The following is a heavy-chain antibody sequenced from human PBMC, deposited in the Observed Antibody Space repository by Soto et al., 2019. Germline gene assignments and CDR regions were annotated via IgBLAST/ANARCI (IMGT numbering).Heavy chain of an antibody. J-gene: IGHJ4*02. V-gene: IGHV4-39*01. D-gene: IGHD3-10*01. CDR3: ARQYYFGSGRYYPRPFDF. CDR1: GGSISSSSYY. CDR2: IYYSGNA. Sequence: PSETLSLTCTVSGGSISSSSYYWGWIRQPPGKGLEWIGTIYYSGNAYYNPSLRSRVTISVDTAKSQFSLKLSPVTAADTAVYYCARQYYFGSGRYYPRPFDFWGQGTLVTVSS.